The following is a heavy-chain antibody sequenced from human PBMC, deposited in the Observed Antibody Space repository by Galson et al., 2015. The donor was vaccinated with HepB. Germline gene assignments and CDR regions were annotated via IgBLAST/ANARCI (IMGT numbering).Heavy chain of an antibody. D-gene: IGHD7-27*01. J-gene: IGHJ4*02. CDR2: IYWDDDK. CDR3: AHRRSMGTDFDY. Sequence: PALVKPTQTLTLTCTFSGFSLSTSGVGVGWTRQPPGKALEWLALIYWDDDKRYSPSLKSRLTITKDTSKNQVVLTMTNMDPVDTATYYCAHRRSMGTDFDYWGQGTLVTVSS. CDR1: GFSLSTSGVG. V-gene: IGHV2-5*02.